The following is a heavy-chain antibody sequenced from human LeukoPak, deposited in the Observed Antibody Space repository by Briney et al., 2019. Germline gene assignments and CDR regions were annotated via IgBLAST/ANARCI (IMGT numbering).Heavy chain of an antibody. CDR3: ARASTTFDD. CDR2: NSDSGST. Sequence: SETLSLTCSVSGGSLTSYYWSWIRQPPGKGLEWIGYNSDSGSTNYNPSLKSRVSISVDTSKNQFSLKLSSVTAADAAVYFCARASTTFDDWGQGTLVTVSS. J-gene: IGHJ4*02. CDR1: GGSLTSYY. D-gene: IGHD1-14*01. V-gene: IGHV4-59*01.